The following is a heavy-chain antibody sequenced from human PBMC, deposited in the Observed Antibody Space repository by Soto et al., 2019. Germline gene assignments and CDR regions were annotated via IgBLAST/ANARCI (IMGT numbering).Heavy chain of an antibody. V-gene: IGHV3-74*01. CDR2: IDKVGTNS. J-gene: IGHJ6*03. CDR3: YRACFVPDV. CDR1: EFTFSGRW. D-gene: IGHD3-16*01. Sequence: DVQLVESGGGLVQPGGSLRLSCAASEFTFSGRWVHWVRQAPGKGLVWVSGIDKVGTNSTYADSVKGRFTSSRDNAKHRVYLLRTSLRVEAMAVDYCYRACFVPDVWGKGTTVSVSS.